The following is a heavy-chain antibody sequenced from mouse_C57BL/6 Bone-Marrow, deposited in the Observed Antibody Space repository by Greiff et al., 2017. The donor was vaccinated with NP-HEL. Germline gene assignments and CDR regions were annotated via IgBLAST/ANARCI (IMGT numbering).Heavy chain of an antibody. CDR2: IYPGDGDT. J-gene: IGHJ1*03. D-gene: IGHD1-1*01. V-gene: IGHV1-82*01. CDR3: ARDTTVVATDWYVDV. CDR1: GYAFSSSW. Sequence: VQLQQSGPELVKPGASVKISCKASGYAFSSSWMNWVKQRPGKGLEWIGRIYPGDGDTNYNGKFKGKATLTADKSSSTAYMQLSSLTSEDSAVYFCARDTTVVATDWYVDVWGTGTTVTVSS.